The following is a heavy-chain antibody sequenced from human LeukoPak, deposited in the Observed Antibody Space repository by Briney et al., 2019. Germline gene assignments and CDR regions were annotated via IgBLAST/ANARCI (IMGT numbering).Heavy chain of an antibody. CDR3: ARDGHILSSGYDY. CDR1: GGSISGSNW. V-gene: IGHV4-4*02. J-gene: IGHJ4*02. Sequence: SETLSLTCAVSGGSISGSNWWSWVRQPPGKGLEWIGEIYHSGSTYYNPSLKSRVTISVDTSKNQFSLKLSSVTAADTAVYYCARDGHILSSGYDYWGQGTLVTVSS. CDR2: IYHSGST. D-gene: IGHD6-19*01.